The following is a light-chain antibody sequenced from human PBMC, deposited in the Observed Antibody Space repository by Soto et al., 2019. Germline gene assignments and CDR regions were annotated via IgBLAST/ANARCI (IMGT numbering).Light chain of an antibody. V-gene: IGKV3-15*01. Sequence: ETMMTQFPATLSVSPGETATLSCRASQSLSSNLAWYQQKPGQAPRLLIYGVSTRATGTPARFSGSGSGTEFTLTISSLQSEDFAVYYCQQYNNWPRTFGQGTKVDIK. CDR1: QSLSSN. CDR3: QQYNNWPRT. J-gene: IGKJ1*01. CDR2: GVS.